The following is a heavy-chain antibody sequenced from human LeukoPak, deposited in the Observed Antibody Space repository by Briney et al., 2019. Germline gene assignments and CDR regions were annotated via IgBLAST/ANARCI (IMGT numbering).Heavy chain of an antibody. CDR1: RVNGRVSH. CDR2: IYSGGSV. Sequence: LGLSCSAARVNGRVSHKSWVVQAPGKKLHWVSLIYSGGSVFYADSVKGRFTVSRHNSKNTVYLQMNSLRPEDTAVYYCARMKFYDSSGVFDYWGQGSLVTVSS. J-gene: IGHJ4*02. D-gene: IGHD3-22*01. V-gene: IGHV3-53*04. CDR3: ARMKFYDSSGVFDY.